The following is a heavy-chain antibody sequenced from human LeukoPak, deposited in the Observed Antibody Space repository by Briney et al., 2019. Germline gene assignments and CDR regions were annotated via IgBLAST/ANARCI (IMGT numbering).Heavy chain of an antibody. J-gene: IGHJ3*02. V-gene: IGHV4-59*01. D-gene: IGHD6-19*01. CDR3: ARSVVDGSGWIEHAFDI. CDR1: GGSISSYY. CDR2: IYYSGST. Sequence: SETLSLTCTVSGGSISSYYWSWIRQPPGKGLEWIGYIYYSGSTNYNPSLKSRVTLSVDTSKNQFSLKLSSVTAADTAVYYCARSVVDGSGWIEHAFDIWGQGTMVTVSS.